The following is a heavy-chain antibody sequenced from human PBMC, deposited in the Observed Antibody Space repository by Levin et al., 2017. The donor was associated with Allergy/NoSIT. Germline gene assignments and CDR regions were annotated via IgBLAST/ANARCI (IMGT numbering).Heavy chain of an antibody. D-gene: IGHD3-16*02. V-gene: IGHV3-7*01. CDR2: INQDGSEK. J-gene: IGHJ4*02. CDR1: GFTFSNSW. Sequence: GGSLRLSCAVSGFTFSNSWMDWVRQAPGKGLEWVANINQDGSEKNYVGSVKGRFTISRDNAKNSLYLQMNSLKVEDTAVYYCATADRGWGQGTLVTVSS. CDR3: ATADRG.